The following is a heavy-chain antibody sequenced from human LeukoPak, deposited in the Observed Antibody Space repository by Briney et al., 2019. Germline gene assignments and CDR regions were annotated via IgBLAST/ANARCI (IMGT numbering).Heavy chain of an antibody. CDR2: INHCGST. D-gene: IGHD2-15*01. CDR1: GGSFSGYY. Sequence: SETLSLTCAVYGGSFSGYYWSWIRQPPGKGLEWIGEINHCGSTNYNPSLKSRVTISVDTSKNQFSLKLSSVTAADTAVYYCASDLRRLGYCSGGSCYYLDYWGQGTLVTVSS. CDR3: ASDLRRLGYCSGGSCYYLDY. V-gene: IGHV4-34*01. J-gene: IGHJ4*02.